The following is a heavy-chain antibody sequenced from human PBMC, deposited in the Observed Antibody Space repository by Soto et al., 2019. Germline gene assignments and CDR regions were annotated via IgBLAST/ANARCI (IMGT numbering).Heavy chain of an antibody. Sequence: QVQVQESGPGLVEPSETLSLTCAVSGTSISSNFWWSWVRQPPGKGLEWIGEVHPSGTTNYNPSLKSRVTISVDKSKNQLSLNLNSVTAADTAVFYCARHVGVPATRGFDYWGQGTLVAVSS. CDR1: GTSISSNFW. J-gene: IGHJ4*02. CDR3: ARHVGVPATRGFDY. V-gene: IGHV4-4*02. CDR2: VHPSGTT. D-gene: IGHD1-26*01.